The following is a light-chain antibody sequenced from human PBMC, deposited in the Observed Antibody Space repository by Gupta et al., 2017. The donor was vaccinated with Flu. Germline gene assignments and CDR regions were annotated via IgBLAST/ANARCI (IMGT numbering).Light chain of an antibody. CDR2: GAS. Sequence: DIQMTQSPSPLSASVGDRVTITCRASQNISAYLNWYQQKPGKAPNLLIFGASRVGSGVPSRFSGSGSGTDFTLTIIKRQPEDFATYYCQQGYSSLWTFGQGTKVEV. CDR1: QNISAY. CDR3: QQGYSSLWT. J-gene: IGKJ1*01. V-gene: IGKV1-39*01.